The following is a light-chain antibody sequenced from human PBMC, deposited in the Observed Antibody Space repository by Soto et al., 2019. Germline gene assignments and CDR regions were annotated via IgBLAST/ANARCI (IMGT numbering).Light chain of an antibody. CDR3: QQYGSSPPLS. V-gene: IGKV3-20*01. J-gene: IGKJ4*01. CDR1: QNISVY. CDR2: GAS. Sequence: ILFTQAPAPPSLSPGERATPSRRASQNISVYLAWYRQKPGQAPRLLIYGASSRATGIPDRFSGSGSGTDFTLTISRLEPEDFAVYYCQQYGSSPPLSFGGGTKVDIK.